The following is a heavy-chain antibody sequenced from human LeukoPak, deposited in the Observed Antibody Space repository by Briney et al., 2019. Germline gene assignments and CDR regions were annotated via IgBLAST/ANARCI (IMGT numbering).Heavy chain of an antibody. CDR3: AELDITMIGGV. CDR2: ISDSGSPI. CDR1: GFTFSSYE. V-gene: IGHV3-48*03. J-gene: IGHJ6*04. Sequence: GGSLRLSCEASGFTFSSYEMNWVRQAPGKGLEWVSYISDSGSPIYYADSVKGRFTISRDNAKNSLYLQMNSLRAEDTAVYYCAELDITMIGGVWGKGTTVTISS. D-gene: IGHD3-10*02.